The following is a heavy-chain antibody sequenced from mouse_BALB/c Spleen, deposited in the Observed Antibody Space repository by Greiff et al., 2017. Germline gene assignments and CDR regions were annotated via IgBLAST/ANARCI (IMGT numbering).Heavy chain of an antibody. J-gene: IGHJ2*01. V-gene: IGHV1S81*02. D-gene: IGHD1-1*01. CDR1: GYTFTSYW. Sequence: QVQLQQPGAELVKPGASVKLSCKASGYTFTSYWMHWVKQRPGQGLEWIGEINPSNGRTNYNEKFKSKATLTVDKSSSTAYMQLSSLTSEDSADYYCARMATVGDYWGQGTTLTVSS. CDR2: INPSNGRT. CDR3: ARMATVGDY.